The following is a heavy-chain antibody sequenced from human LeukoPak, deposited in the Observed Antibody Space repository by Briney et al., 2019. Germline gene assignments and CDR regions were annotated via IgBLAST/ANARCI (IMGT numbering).Heavy chain of an antibody. Sequence: PSETLSLTCTVSGGSISGFFCSWIRQPPGKGLEWIGYIYYTGNTNYNPSLKSRVSISVDTSKNQFSLKLSSVTAADTAVYYCARHQFTALAVWGQGTLVTVSS. CDR2: IYYTGNT. CDR1: GGSISGFF. V-gene: IGHV4-59*08. J-gene: IGHJ4*02. CDR3: ARHQFTALAV.